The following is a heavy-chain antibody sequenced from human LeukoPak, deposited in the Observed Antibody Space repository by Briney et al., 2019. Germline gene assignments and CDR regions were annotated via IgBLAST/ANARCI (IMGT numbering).Heavy chain of an antibody. Sequence: GASVTVSCRASGYIFTGYYLYWVRQAPGQGLEWMGWINPNSGGTNYAQKFQGRVTMTRDTSISTAYMELSRLRSDDTAVYYCARIPIGSNWYYFDYWGQGTLVTVSS. CDR1: GYIFTGYY. CDR2: INPNSGGT. D-gene: IGHD6-13*01. V-gene: IGHV1-2*02. J-gene: IGHJ4*02. CDR3: ARIPIGSNWYYFDY.